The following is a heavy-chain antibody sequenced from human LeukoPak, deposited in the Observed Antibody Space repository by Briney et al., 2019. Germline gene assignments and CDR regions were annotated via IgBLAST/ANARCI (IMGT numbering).Heavy chain of an antibody. J-gene: IGHJ4*02. CDR2: ISYDGSNK. CDR1: GFTFSNYA. D-gene: IGHD6-13*01. V-gene: IGHV3-30-3*01. Sequence: GGSLRLSCAASGFTFSNYAMHWVRQAPGKGLEWVAVISYDGSNKYYADSVKGRFTISRDNSKNTLYLQMNSLRAEDTAVYYCAKGDGSSWRTAYDYWGQGTLVTVSS. CDR3: AKGDGSSWRTAYDY.